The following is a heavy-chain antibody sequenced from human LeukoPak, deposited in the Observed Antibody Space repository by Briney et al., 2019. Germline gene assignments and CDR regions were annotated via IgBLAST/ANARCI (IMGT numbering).Heavy chain of an antibody. Sequence: QPGGSLRLSCAASEFSVGSNYMTWVRQAPGKGLEWVSLIYSGGSTYYADSVKGRFTISRDNSKNTLYLQMNSLRAEDTAVYYCARADRWIQLPPFDYWGQGTLVTVSS. V-gene: IGHV3-66*01. D-gene: IGHD5-18*01. CDR1: EFSVGSNY. J-gene: IGHJ4*02. CDR2: IYSGGST. CDR3: ARADRWIQLPPFDY.